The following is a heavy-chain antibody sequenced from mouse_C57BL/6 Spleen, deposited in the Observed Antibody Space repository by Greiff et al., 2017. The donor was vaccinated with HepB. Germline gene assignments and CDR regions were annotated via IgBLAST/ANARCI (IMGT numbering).Heavy chain of an antibody. J-gene: IGHJ4*01. CDR2: IDPSDSYT. V-gene: IGHV1-50*01. CDR3: GIYYGNYGAMDY. D-gene: IGHD2-1*01. Sequence: QVQLQQSGAELVKPGASVKLSCKASGYTFTSYWMQWVKQRPGQGLEWIGEIDPSDSYTNYNQKFKGKATLTVDTSSSTAYMQLSSLTSEDSAVYYCGIYYGNYGAMDYWGQGTSVTVSS. CDR1: GYTFTSYW.